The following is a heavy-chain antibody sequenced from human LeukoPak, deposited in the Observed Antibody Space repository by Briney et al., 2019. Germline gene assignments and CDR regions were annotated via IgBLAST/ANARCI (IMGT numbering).Heavy chain of an antibody. CDR2: INPSGGST. J-gene: IGHJ4*02. Sequence: ASVKVSCKASGYTFTSYYMHWVRQAPGQGLEWMGIINPSGGSTSYAQKFQGRVTMTRDMSTSTVYMELSSLRSEDTAVYYCARGDFIVVVPAANLFDYWGQGTLVTVSS. V-gene: IGHV1-46*01. CDR1: GYTFTSYY. CDR3: ARGDFIVVVPAANLFDY. D-gene: IGHD2-2*01.